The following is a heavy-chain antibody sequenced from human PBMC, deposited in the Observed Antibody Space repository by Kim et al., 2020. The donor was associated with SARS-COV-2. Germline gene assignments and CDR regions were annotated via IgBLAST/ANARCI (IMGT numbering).Heavy chain of an antibody. J-gene: IGHJ3*02. D-gene: IGHD1-26*01. CDR1: GFTFSSYW. CDR2: ISSDGSST. V-gene: IGHV3-74*01. Sequence: GGSLRLSCAGSGFTFSSYWMHWVRQAPGKGLVWVSRISSDGSSTSYADSVKGRFTISRDNAKNTVYLQMNSLRAEDTAVYYCARGSRGSYPRAYDIWGQG. CDR3: ARGSRGSYPRAYDI.